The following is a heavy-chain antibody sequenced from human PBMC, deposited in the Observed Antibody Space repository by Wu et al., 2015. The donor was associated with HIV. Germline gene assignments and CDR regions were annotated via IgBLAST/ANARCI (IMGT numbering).Heavy chain of an antibody. CDR3: ARLIPYDLFGEDYYYYMDV. J-gene: IGHJ6*03. CDR1: GYTFTSYG. V-gene: IGHV1-18*01. D-gene: IGHD3-10*01. Sequence: QVQLVQSGAEVKKPGASVKVSCKASGYTFTSYGISWVRQAPGQGLEWMGWISAYNGNTNYAQKLQGRVTMTTDTSTSTAYMELRSLRSDDTAVYYCARLIPYDLFGEDYYYYMDVWGKGTTGHRLL. CDR2: ISAYNGNT.